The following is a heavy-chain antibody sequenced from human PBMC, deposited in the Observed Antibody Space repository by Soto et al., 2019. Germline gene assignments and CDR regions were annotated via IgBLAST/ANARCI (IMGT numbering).Heavy chain of an antibody. V-gene: IGHV3-7*01. D-gene: IGHD4-17*01. CDR2: IKQDGSEK. CDR1: GFTFSSYW. J-gene: IGHJ6*02. CDR3: ARVPYDYGDYGGNYYYGMDV. Sequence: GGSLRLSCAASGFTFSSYWMSWVRQAPGKGLEWVANIKQDGSEKYYVDSVKGRFTISRDNAKNSLYLQMNSLRAEDTAVYYCARVPYDYGDYGGNYYYGMDVWGQGTTVTVSS.